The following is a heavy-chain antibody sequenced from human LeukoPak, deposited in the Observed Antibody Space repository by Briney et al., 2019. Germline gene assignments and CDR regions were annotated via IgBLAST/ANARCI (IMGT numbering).Heavy chain of an antibody. CDR1: GGSISSYY. V-gene: IGHV4-59*08. D-gene: IGHD3-22*01. J-gene: IGHJ3*02. CDR2: ISDIGSI. Sequence: PSETLSLTCTVSGGSISSYYWSWIRQPPGKGLEWIAYISDIGSINYNPSLKSRVTISVDTSKNQFSLKLSSVTAADTAVYYCARHADYYDSSGADAFDIWGQGTMVTVSS. CDR3: ARHADYYDSSGADAFDI.